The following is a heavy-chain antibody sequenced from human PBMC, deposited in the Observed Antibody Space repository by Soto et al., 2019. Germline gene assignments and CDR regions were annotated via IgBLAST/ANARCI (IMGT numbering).Heavy chain of an antibody. Sequence: PGASLKISCKGSGLTFTSYWIAWVRQMPGKGLEWTGIIYPGDSDTRYSPSFQGHVTITVDKSTSTAYLQWNTLKASDTAMYDCARQSSNFRSYYNAMDLWGNGTPVTVAP. D-gene: IGHD4-4*01. CDR1: GLTFTSYW. CDR3: ARQSSNFRSYYNAMDL. V-gene: IGHV5-51*01. CDR2: IYPGDSDT. J-gene: IGHJ6*04.